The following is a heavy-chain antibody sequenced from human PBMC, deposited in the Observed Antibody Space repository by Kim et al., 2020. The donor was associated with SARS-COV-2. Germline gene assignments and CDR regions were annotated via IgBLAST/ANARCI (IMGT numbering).Heavy chain of an antibody. CDR3: AREPQPAYSSSSNRYGDPTMGFDY. Sequence: ASVKVSCKASGYTFTGYYMHWVRQAPGQGLEWMGWINPNSGGTNYAQKFQGRVTMTRDTSISTAYMELSRLRSDDTAVYYCAREPQPAYSSSSNRYGDPTMGFDYWGQGTLVTVSS. V-gene: IGHV1-2*02. CDR1: GYTFTGYY. D-gene: IGHD6-6*01. CDR2: INPNSGGT. J-gene: IGHJ4*02.